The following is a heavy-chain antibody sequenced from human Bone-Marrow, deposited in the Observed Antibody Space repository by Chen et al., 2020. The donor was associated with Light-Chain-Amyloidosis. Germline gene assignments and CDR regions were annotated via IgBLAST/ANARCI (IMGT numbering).Heavy chain of an antibody. V-gene: IGHV3-21*01. D-gene: IGHD3-16*02. CDR1: GFTFSSYS. Sequence: EVQLVESGGGLVKPGGSLRLSCAASGFTFSSYSMNWVRQAPGKGLEWVSSIRSSSSYIYYADSVKGRFTISRDNAKNSLYLQMNSLRAEDTAVYYCARDGRSKYRKMSAVTDYWGQGTLVTVSS. CDR3: ARDGRSKYRKMSAVTDY. J-gene: IGHJ4*02. CDR2: IRSSSSYI.